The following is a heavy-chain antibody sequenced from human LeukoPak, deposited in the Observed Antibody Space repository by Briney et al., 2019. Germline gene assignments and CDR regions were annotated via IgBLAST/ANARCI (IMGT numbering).Heavy chain of an antibody. CDR1: GGSFSGYY. Sequence: SETLSLTCAVYGGSFSGYYWSWIRQPPGKGLEWIGEINHSGSTNYNPSLKSRVTISVDTSKNQFSLKLSSVTAADTAVYYCARHHEVVIAIGGGYYFDYWGQGTLVTVSS. D-gene: IGHD2-21*01. V-gene: IGHV4-34*01. J-gene: IGHJ4*02. CDR2: INHSGST. CDR3: ARHHEVVIAIGGGYYFDY.